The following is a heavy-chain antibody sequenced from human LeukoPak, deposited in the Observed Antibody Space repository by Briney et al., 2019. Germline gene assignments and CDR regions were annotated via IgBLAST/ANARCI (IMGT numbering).Heavy chain of an antibody. Sequence: GASVKVSCKASGYTFTGYYMHWVRQAPGQGLEWMGWINPNSGGTNYAQKFQGRVTMTRDTSISTAYMELSRLRSDDTAVYYRARIRRVSGSYFDYWGQGTLVTVSS. V-gene: IGHV1-2*02. D-gene: IGHD1-26*01. CDR3: ARIRRVSGSYFDY. CDR2: INPNSGGT. CDR1: GYTFTGYY. J-gene: IGHJ4*02.